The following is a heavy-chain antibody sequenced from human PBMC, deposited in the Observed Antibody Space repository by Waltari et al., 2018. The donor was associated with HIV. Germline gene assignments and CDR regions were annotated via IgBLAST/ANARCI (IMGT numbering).Heavy chain of an antibody. J-gene: IGHJ4*02. CDR2: ISGYNGDT. D-gene: IGHD3-22*01. Sequence: QVHLVQSGAELRKPGASVTVSCTASGYTFTNYAITWVRQAPGQGLEWMGWISGYNGDTKYAQKVRGRVTMTTDTSTSTAYLEMGSLRFDDTAVYYCARDHYYGSSGYYSDYWGQGTLVTVSS. CDR3: ARDHYYGSSGYYSDY. V-gene: IGHV1-18*01. CDR1: GYTFTNYA.